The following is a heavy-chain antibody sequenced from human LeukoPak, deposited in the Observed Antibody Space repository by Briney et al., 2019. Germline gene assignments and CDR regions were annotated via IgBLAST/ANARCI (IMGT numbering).Heavy chain of an antibody. CDR2: IYPGDSDT. Sequence: GESLKISCKGSGYSFTSYWIGWVRQMPGRGLEWMGIIYPGDSDTRYSPSFQGQVTISADKSISTAYLQWSSLKASDTAMYYCARLEYSSSSGNWFDPWGQGTLVTVSS. CDR3: ARLEYSSSSGNWFDP. V-gene: IGHV5-51*01. D-gene: IGHD6-6*01. J-gene: IGHJ5*02. CDR1: GYSFTSYW.